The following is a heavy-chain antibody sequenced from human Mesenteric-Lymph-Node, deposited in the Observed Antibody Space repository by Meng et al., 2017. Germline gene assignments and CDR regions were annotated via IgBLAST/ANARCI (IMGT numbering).Heavy chain of an antibody. V-gene: IGHV1-18*01. Sequence: QVQLVQSGAEVKNPGASVKVSCKASGYTFTRYGISWVRQAPGQGLEWMGWMSPTRGNTGYAQKFQGRVTMTRDTSTSTAYMELRGLRSDDTAVYYCARFFDPFDYWGQGTLVTVSS. J-gene: IGHJ4*02. CDR3: ARFFDPFDY. CDR1: GYTFTRYG. D-gene: IGHD3-9*01. CDR2: MSPTRGNT.